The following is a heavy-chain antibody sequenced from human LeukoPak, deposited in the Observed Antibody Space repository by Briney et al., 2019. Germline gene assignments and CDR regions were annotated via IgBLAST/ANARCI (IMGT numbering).Heavy chain of an antibody. CDR1: GFTFSSYG. Sequence: GGSLRLSCAASGFTFSSYGMHWVRQAPGKGLEWVAVISFDGTNKYYADSVKGRFTISRDNSRNTLYLQMNSLRAEDTAVYYCARPSGSGWRYFDYWGQGTLVTVSS. CDR2: ISFDGTNK. D-gene: IGHD6-19*01. CDR3: ARPSGSGWRYFDY. J-gene: IGHJ4*02. V-gene: IGHV3-30*19.